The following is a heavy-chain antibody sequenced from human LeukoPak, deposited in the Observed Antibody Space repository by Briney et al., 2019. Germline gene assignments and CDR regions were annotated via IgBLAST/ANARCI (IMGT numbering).Heavy chain of an antibody. CDR3: ARSPEIYFMDV. CDR1: GFIFRSYG. Sequence: GGSLRLSCAASGFIFRSYGMSWVRQAPGKGLEWVSSISSSSSYIYYADSVKGRFTISRDNAKNSLYLQMNSLRAEDTAVYYCARSPEIYFMDVWGKGTTVTVSS. V-gene: IGHV3-21*01. CDR2: ISSSSSYI. J-gene: IGHJ6*03. D-gene: IGHD5-24*01.